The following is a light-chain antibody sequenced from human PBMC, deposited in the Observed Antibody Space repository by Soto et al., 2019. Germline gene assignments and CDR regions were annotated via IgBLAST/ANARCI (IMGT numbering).Light chain of an antibody. Sequence: QSVLTQPPSMSAAPGQKVTISCSGSNSNIGNNYVSWYQQLPGTAPKLLIYDNNKRPSGIPDRFSGSKSGTSATLGITGLQTGDEADYYCGTWDSSLSAGVLGGGTKLTVL. CDR3: GTWDSSLSAGV. CDR1: NSNIGNNY. V-gene: IGLV1-51*01. J-gene: IGLJ2*01. CDR2: DNN.